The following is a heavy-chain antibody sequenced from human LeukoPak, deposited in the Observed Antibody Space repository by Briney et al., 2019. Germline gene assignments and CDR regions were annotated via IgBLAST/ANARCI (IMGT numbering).Heavy chain of an antibody. CDR2: IYYSGRT. CDR3: ARHSEAESVAVPFEY. J-gene: IGHJ4*02. D-gene: IGHD6-19*01. Sequence: PSETLSLTCTASGASISSSVYYWGWVRQSPGRGLEWIGSIYYSGRTFYNPSLVGRVTISVDTSKNQFFLNLRSVTAADTAMYYCARHSEAESVAVPFEYWGQGTLVTVSS. CDR1: GASISSSVYY. V-gene: IGHV4-39*01.